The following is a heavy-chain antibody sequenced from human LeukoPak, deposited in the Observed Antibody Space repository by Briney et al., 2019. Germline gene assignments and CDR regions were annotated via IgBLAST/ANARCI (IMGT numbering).Heavy chain of an antibody. V-gene: IGHV4-34*01. D-gene: IGHD3-16*01. CDR2: INHSGST. CDR1: GGSFSGYY. J-gene: IGHJ6*02. CDR3: ARHAEVGQPPDYYYGMDV. Sequence: KPSETLSLTCAVYGGSFSGYYWSWIRQPPGKGLEWIGEINHSGSTNYNPSLKSRVTISVDASKNQFSLKLSSVTAADTAVYYCARHAEVGQPPDYYYGMDVWGQGTTVTVSS.